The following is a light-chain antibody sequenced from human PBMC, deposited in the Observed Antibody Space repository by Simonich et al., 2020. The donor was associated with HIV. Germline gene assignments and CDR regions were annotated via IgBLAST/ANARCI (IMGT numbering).Light chain of an antibody. CDR3: SSYTSSSTWV. CDR2: DVS. J-gene: IGLJ3*02. Sequence: QSALTQPPSASGSPGQSVTISCTGTSSDVGGYNYVPWYQQHPGKAPKLMIYDVSKRPSGVSNRFSGPKSGNTASLTISGLQAEDEADYYCSSYTSSSTWVFGGGTKLTVL. CDR1: SSDVGGYNY. V-gene: IGLV2-14*01.